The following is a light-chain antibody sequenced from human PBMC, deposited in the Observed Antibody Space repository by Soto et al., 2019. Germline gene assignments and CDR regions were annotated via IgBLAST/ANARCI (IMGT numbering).Light chain of an antibody. Sequence: EIVLTQSPGTLSTSPGERVTLSCRASQSVSNTYLAWYQQKPGQAPRLIIYGASSRATGTPDRFSGSGSGTDFSLTISRLEPEDFAVHYCQQFDGSRYTFGQGTKLEIK. CDR3: QQFDGSRYT. CDR2: GAS. CDR1: QSVSNTY. J-gene: IGKJ2*01. V-gene: IGKV3-20*01.